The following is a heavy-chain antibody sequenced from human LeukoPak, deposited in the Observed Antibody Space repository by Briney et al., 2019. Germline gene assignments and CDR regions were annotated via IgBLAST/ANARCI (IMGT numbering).Heavy chain of an antibody. CDR2: IYYSGST. J-gene: IGHJ3*02. V-gene: IGHV4-59*01. D-gene: IGHD3-22*01. CDR3: ARLGHDSKTFAAFDI. Sequence: SETLSLTCTVSGGSISSYYWSWIRQPPGKGLEWIGYIYYSGSTNYNPSLKSRVTISVDTSKNQFSLKLSSVTAADTAVYYCARLGHDSKTFAAFDIWGQGTMVTVSS. CDR1: GGSISSYY.